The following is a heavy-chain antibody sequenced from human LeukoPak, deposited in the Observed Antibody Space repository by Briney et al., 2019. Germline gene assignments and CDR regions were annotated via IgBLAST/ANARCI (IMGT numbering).Heavy chain of an antibody. D-gene: IGHD1-26*01. V-gene: IGHV4-39*01. Sequence: PSETLSLTCTVSDGSISSSTYYWGWLRQPPGKGLGWIGSIYYSGSTYYNPSLKSRVTMSVDTSKNQFSLKLSSVTAADTAVYYCARHIVGATMRIDYWGQGTLVTVSS. CDR3: ARHIVGATMRIDY. J-gene: IGHJ4*02. CDR2: IYYSGST. CDR1: DGSISSSTYY.